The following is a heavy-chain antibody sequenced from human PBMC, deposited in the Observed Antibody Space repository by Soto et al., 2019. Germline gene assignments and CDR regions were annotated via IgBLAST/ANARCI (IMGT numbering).Heavy chain of an antibody. Sequence: PSETLSLTCTASGVSISSSSYCWGWVRQPPGKGLEWIGSICHTGNTYSSPSLKSRVTISVDSSKSQISLKVNSVTAADTAVYYCTREWQQLGTPFDYWGQGTLVTVSS. D-gene: IGHD6-13*01. J-gene: IGHJ4*02. V-gene: IGHV4-39*02. CDR2: ICHTGNT. CDR1: GVSISSSSYC. CDR3: TREWQQLGTPFDY.